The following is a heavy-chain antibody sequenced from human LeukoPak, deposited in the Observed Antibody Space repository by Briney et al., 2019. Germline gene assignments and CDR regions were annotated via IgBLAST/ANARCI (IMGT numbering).Heavy chain of an antibody. D-gene: IGHD3-22*01. V-gene: IGHV1-69*13. CDR3: ARGVSSYYDSSGYYFDAFDI. CDR2: IIPIFGTA. Sequence: SVTVSCTASGGTFSSYGISWVRQAPGQGLEWMGGIIPIFGTANYAQKFQGRVTITADESTSTAYMELSSLRSEDTAVYYCARGVSSYYDSSGYYFDAFDIWGQGTMVTVSS. J-gene: IGHJ3*02. CDR1: GGTFSSYG.